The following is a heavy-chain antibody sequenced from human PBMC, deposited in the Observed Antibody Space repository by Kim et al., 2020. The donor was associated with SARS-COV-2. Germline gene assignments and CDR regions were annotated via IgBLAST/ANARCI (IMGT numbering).Heavy chain of an antibody. V-gene: IGHV4-34*01. CDR1: GGSFSGYY. J-gene: IGHJ5*02. D-gene: IGHD6-19*01. CDR3: ARLNSGWYVVGYNWFDP. CDR2: INHSGST. Sequence: SETLSLTCAVYGGSFSGYYWSWIRQPPGKGLEWIGEINHSGSTNYNPSLKSRVTISVATSKNQFSLKLSSVTAADTAVYYCARLNSGWYVVGYNWFDPWGQGTLVTVSS.